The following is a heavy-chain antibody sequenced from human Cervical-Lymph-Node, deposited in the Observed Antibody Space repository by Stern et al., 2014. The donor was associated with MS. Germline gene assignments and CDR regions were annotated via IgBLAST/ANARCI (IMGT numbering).Heavy chain of an antibody. CDR3: AQIPDISNSYGVDV. J-gene: IGHJ6*02. D-gene: IGHD1-1*01. Sequence: ESGPALVKPTQTLTLTCTFSGFSLSTSGMCVTWIRQPPGKALEWLALIDWDDDKNYHTSLKTRLTIYKDTSKNQVVLTMTNMDPVDTATYYCAQIPDISNSYGVDVWGQGTTVTVSS. V-gene: IGHV2-70*01. CDR1: GFSLSTSGMC. CDR2: IDWDDDK.